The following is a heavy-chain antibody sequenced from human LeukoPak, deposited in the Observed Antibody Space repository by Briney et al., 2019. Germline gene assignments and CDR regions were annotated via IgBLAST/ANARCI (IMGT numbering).Heavy chain of an antibody. CDR1: GYTLTGYY. J-gene: IGHJ6*03. CDR2: INPNSGGT. CDR3: ASSQFSNYYGSGSYYNPPGYYYMDV. V-gene: IGHV1-2*02. D-gene: IGHD3-10*01. Sequence: VASVKVSCKASGYTLTGYYMHWVRQAPGQGLEWMGWINPNSGGTNYAQKFQGRVTMTRDTSISTAYMELSRLRSDDTAVYYCASSQFSNYYGSGSYYNPPGYYYMDVWGKGTTVTVSS.